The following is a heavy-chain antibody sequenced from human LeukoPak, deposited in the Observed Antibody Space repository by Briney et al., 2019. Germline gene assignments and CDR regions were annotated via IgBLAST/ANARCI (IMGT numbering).Heavy chain of an antibody. J-gene: IGHJ3*02. V-gene: IGHV4-61*01. Sequence: PSETLSLTCTVSGGSISSSSYYWSWIRQPPGKGLEWIGYIYYSGSTNYNPSLKSRVTISVDTSKNQFSLKLSSVTAADTAVYYCASNSVVVTAKYAFDIWGQGTMVTVSS. D-gene: IGHD2-21*02. CDR2: IYYSGST. CDR1: GGSISSSSYY. CDR3: ASNSVVVTAKYAFDI.